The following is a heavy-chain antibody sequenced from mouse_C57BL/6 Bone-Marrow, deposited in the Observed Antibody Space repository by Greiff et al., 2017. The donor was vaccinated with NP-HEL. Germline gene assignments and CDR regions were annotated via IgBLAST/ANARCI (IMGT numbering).Heavy chain of an antibody. CDR1: GYTFTSYW. V-gene: IGHV1-55*01. J-gene: IGHJ3*01. D-gene: IGHD2-3*01. CDR3: ARRRLGLLMD. CDR2: IYPGSGST. Sequence: QVHVKQPGAELVKPGASVKMSCKASGYTFTSYWITWVKQRPGQGLEWIGDIYPGSGSTNYNEKFKSKATLTVDTSSSTAYMQLSSLTSEDSAVYYCARRRLGLLMDWGQGTLVTVSA.